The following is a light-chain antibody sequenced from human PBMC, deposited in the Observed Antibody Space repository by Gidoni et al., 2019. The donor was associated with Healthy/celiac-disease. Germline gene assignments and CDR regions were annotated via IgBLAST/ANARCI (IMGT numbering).Light chain of an antibody. CDR2: GAS. J-gene: IGKJ2*03. CDR1: QSVSSN. V-gene: IGKV3-15*01. CDR3: QQYNNWPHS. Sequence: EILMTHSPATLSVYPGERATLSCRASQSVSSNLAWYQQKPGQAPRLLIYGASPRATGIPARFSGSGSGTEFTLTISSLQSEDFAVYYCQQYNNWPHSFGQGTKLEIK.